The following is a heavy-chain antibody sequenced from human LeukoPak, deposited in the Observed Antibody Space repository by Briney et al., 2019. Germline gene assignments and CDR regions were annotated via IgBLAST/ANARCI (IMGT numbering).Heavy chain of an antibody. CDR3: ARSLKSSAPTKLGKYYFDY. D-gene: IGHD7-27*01. V-gene: IGHV4-39*01. Sequence: PSETLSLTCTVSGGSISSSIYYWGWIRQPPGKGLEWIGTIHYSGSTYYNPSPKSRVTISVDTSKNQFSLKLSSVTAADTAVYYCARSLKSSAPTKLGKYYFDYWGQGTLVTVSS. CDR1: GGSISSSIYY. J-gene: IGHJ4*02. CDR2: IHYSGST.